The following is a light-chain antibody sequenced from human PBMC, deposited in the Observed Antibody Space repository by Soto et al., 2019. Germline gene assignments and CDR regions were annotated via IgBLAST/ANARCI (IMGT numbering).Light chain of an antibody. Sequence: DIQMTQSPSSLSASVGDRVTITCQASQDIDNYLNWYQQKPGQAPKLLIYDASNLETGVPSRFSGRGSGTDFTFTISSLQPEDVATYYCQLYGKLPPYPFGQGTKLELK. V-gene: IGKV1-33*01. CDR3: QLYGKLPPYP. CDR2: DAS. CDR1: QDIDNY. J-gene: IGKJ2*01.